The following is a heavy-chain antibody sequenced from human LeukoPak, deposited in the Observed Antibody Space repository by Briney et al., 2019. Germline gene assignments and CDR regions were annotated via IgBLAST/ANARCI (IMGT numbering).Heavy chain of an antibody. CDR2: ISSSSSTI. J-gene: IGHJ4*02. CDR3: ARGGWELHLDY. CDR1: GFTFSSYS. V-gene: IGHV3-48*01. D-gene: IGHD1-26*01. Sequence: GGALRLSCAASGFTFSSYSMNWVRQAPGKGLEWASYISSSSSTIYYADSVKGRFTISRDNAKNSLYLQMNSLRAEATAVYYCARGGWELHLDYWGQGTLVTVSS.